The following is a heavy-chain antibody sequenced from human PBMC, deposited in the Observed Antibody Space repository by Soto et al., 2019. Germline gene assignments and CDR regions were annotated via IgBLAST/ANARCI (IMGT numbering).Heavy chain of an antibody. V-gene: IGHV1-2*04. CDR1: GYTFTGYY. J-gene: IGHJ6*02. CDR2: INPNRGGT. CDR3: ARDGVSSGWYDDYYYYGMDV. Sequence: ASVKVSCQASGYTFTGYYMHWVRQAPGRGLEWMGWINPNRGGTNYAQKFQGWVTMTRDTSISTAYMELSRLRSDDTAVYYCARDGVSSGWYDDYYYYGMDVWGQGTTVTVSS. D-gene: IGHD6-19*01.